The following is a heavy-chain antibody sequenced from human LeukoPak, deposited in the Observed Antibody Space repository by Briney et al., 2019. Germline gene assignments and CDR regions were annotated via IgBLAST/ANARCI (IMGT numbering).Heavy chain of an antibody. CDR2: INHSGST. V-gene: IGHV4-34*01. CDR3: ARGREGHFDWLLHWDY. J-gene: IGHJ4*02. Sequence: AETLSLTCAVSGGSFSGYYWSWVRQPPGKGLEWIGEINHSGSTNYNPSLKSRVTISIDTSKNQFSLKLSSVTAADTAVYYCARGREGHFDWLLHWDYRGQGTLVTVSS. CDR1: GGSFSGYY. D-gene: IGHD3-9*01.